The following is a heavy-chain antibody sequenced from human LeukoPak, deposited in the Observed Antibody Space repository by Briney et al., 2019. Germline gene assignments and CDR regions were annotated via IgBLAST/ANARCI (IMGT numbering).Heavy chain of an antibody. V-gene: IGHV3-48*03. CDR3: ARLHLQLVVGLDY. D-gene: IGHD6-13*01. CDR2: ISSSGRTT. Sequence: GGSLRLSCAASGFTFSSYEMNWVRQAPGKGLEWVSYISSSGRTTYYADSVKGRFTISRDNAKNSLFLQMNSLRAEDTAVYYCARLHLQLVVGLDYWGQGALVTVSS. CDR1: GFTFSSYE. J-gene: IGHJ4*02.